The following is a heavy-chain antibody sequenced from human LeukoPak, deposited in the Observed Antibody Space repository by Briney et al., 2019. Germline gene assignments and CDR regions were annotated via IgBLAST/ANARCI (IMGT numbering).Heavy chain of an antibody. CDR2: VHLSGAS. CDR1: GGSILTTNC. J-gene: IGHJ4*02. Sequence: KTSGTLSLTCAVSGGSILTTNCWSWVRQPPGKGLEWIGEVHLSGASNYNPSLKSRVNMSIDKSKNQLSLELTSVTAADTAIYYCTRESGAFSPFGFWGQGTLVTVSS. V-gene: IGHV4-4*02. CDR3: TRESGAFSPFGF. D-gene: IGHD1-26*01.